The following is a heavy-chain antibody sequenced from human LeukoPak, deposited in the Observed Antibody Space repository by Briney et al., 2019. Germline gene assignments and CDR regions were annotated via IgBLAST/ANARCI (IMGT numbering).Heavy chain of an antibody. J-gene: IGHJ4*02. V-gene: IGHV1-8*01. Sequence: ASVKVSCKASGYTFTSYDINWLRQAPGQGLEWMGWMNPNSANTGYAQKFQGRVTMTRNTSINTAYLEMTNLTSEDTAVYYCARGVRFVELFSAYWGQGTLVTVSS. CDR2: MNPNSANT. D-gene: IGHD3-10*01. CDR1: GYTFTSYD. CDR3: ARGVRFVELFSAY.